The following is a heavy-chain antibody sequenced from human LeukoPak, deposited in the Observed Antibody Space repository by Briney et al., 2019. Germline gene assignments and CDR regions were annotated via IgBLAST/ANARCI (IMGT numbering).Heavy chain of an antibody. CDR1: GGTFSSYA. Sequence: GASVKVSCKASGGTFSSYAISWVRQAPGQGLEWMGGIIPIFGTANYAQKFQGRVTITADESTSTAYMELSSLRSEDTAVYYCARDQFSTDYYDSSGYYYGLDYWGQGTLVTVSS. CDR2: IIPIFGTA. V-gene: IGHV1-69*01. CDR3: ARDQFSTDYYDSSGYYYGLDY. J-gene: IGHJ4*02. D-gene: IGHD3-22*01.